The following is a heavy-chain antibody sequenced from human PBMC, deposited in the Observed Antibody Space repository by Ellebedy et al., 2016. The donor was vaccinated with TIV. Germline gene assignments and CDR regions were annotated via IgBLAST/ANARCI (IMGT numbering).Heavy chain of an antibody. CDR3: ARDEVEGFGELNGMDV. V-gene: IGHV3-23*01. CDR1: GFTFSSYA. Sequence: GGSLRLSXAASGFTFSSYAMSWVRQAPGKGLEWVSAISGSGGSTYYADSVKGRFTISRDNSKNTLYLQMNSLRAEDTAVYYCARDEVEGFGELNGMDVWGQGTTVTVSS. J-gene: IGHJ6*02. D-gene: IGHD3-10*01. CDR2: ISGSGGST.